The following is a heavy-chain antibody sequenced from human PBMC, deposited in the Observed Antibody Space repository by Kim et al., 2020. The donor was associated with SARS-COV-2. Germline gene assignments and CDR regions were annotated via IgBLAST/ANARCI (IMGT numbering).Heavy chain of an antibody. J-gene: IGHJ1*01. CDR3: ARRLSNTSGWGSHYCDL. CDR2: INHSGRT. V-gene: IGHV4-34*01. D-gene: IGHD3-10*01. CDR1: GGSFSGYY. Sequence: SETLSLTCAVYGGSFSGYYWCWIRQPPGKGLEWIGEINHSGRTNYNPSLKSRVTISVDTSKNQFSLKLTSVTAADAALYFCARRLSNTSGWGSHYCDLWGQGILVTVSS.